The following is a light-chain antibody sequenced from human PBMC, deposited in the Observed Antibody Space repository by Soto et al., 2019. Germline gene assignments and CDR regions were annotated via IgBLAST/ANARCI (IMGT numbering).Light chain of an antibody. CDR2: DVS. V-gene: IGLV2-14*03. J-gene: IGLJ2*01. CDR3: ISYTSSSTVV. Sequence: QSALTQPASVSGSPGQSITISCTGTSSDVGGYNYVSWYQHHPGKAPKLMIYDVSNRPSGVSNRFSGSKSGNTASLTISGDQAEDEADYYCISYTSSSTVVFGGGTKLTVL. CDR1: SSDVGGYNY.